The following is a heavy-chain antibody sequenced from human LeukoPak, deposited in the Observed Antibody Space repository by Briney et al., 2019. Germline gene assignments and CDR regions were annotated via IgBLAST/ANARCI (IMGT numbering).Heavy chain of an antibody. CDR1: GFTLSTYS. CDR2: IWFDGSNK. CDR3: ASSAGALIDC. J-gene: IGHJ4*02. Sequence: HTGGSLRLSCAASGFTLSTYSMNWVRQAPGKGLEWVAVIWFDGSNKFYADSVKGRFTISRDNSKNTLYLQMNSLRAEDTAVYYCASSAGALIDCWGQGTLVIVSS. V-gene: IGHV3-33*08. D-gene: IGHD6-19*01.